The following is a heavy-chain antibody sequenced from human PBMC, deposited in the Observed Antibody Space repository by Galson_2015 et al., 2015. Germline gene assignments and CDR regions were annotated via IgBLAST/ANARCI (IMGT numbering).Heavy chain of an antibody. J-gene: IGHJ4*02. D-gene: IGHD3-22*01. CDR1: GYIFSSHD. Sequence: SVKVSCKASGYIFSSHDISWARQAPGQGLEWVGWISGNNGKTNYAQELQGRVTMTTDTSTSTAYMELRSLRSDDTAVYFCARGGSSSGYDNWGQGTLVTVSS. CDR2: ISGNNGKT. V-gene: IGHV1-18*04. CDR3: ARGGSSSGYDN.